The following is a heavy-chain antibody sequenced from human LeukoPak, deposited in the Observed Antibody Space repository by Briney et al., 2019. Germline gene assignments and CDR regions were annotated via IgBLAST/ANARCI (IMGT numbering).Heavy chain of an antibody. D-gene: IGHD6-13*01. Sequence: GASVKVSCKASGYTFTSYYMHWVRQAPGQGLEWMGIINPSGGSTSYAQKFQGRVTMTRDMSTSTVYMELSSLRSEDTAVYYCARRSSSSWYTGWFDPWGQGTLVTVSS. J-gene: IGHJ5*02. CDR3: ARRSSSSWYTGWFDP. CDR1: GYTFTSYY. V-gene: IGHV1-46*01. CDR2: INPSGGST.